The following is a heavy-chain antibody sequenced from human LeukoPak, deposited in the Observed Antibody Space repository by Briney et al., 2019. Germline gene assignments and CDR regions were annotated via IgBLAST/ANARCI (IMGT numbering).Heavy chain of an antibody. CDR3: AKFALRYCSGGSCHPFDY. CDR2: ISGSGDNT. J-gene: IGHJ4*02. CDR1: GFTFSSYA. Sequence: QTGGSLRLSCAASGFTFSSYAMNWVRQAPGKGLEWVSGISGSGDNTYYADSVKGRFTISRDNSKNTLYLQMNSLRAGDTAVYYCAKFALRYCSGGSCHPFDYWGQGTLVTVSS. V-gene: IGHV3-23*01. D-gene: IGHD2-15*01.